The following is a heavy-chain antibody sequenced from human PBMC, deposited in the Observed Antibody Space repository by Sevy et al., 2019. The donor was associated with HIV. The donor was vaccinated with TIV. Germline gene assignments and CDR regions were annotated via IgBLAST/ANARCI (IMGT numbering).Heavy chain of an antibody. V-gene: IGHV3-21*01. CDR3: ARDGSSSSGGPFDY. CDR2: ISSSSSYI. J-gene: IGHJ4*02. CDR1: GFTFSSYS. Sequence: GGSLRLSCAASGFTFSSYSMNWVRQAPGKGLEWVSSISSSSSYIYYADSVKGRFTISRDNAKNSLYLQMNSLRAEDTAVYYCARDGSSSSGGPFDYWGQGTLVTVSS. D-gene: IGHD6-6*01.